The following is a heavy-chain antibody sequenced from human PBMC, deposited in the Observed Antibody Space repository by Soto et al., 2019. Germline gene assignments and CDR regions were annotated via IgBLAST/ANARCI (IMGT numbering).Heavy chain of an antibody. CDR3: AAHYGDYVLDAFDI. Sequence: QMQLVQSGPEVKKPGTSVKVSCKVSGFTFTSSAVQWVRQARGQRLEWIGWIVVGSGNTSYAQKFQERVTITRDMXTSTAYMELSSLRSEDTAVYYCAAHYGDYVLDAFDIWGQGTMVTVSS. CDR2: IVVGSGNT. V-gene: IGHV1-58*01. D-gene: IGHD4-17*01. J-gene: IGHJ3*02. CDR1: GFTFTSSA.